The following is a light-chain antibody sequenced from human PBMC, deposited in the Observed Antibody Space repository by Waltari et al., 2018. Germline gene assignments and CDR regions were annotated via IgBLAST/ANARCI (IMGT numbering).Light chain of an antibody. CDR1: SSNIGSNT. CDR2: SNN. V-gene: IGLV1-44*01. CDR3: AAWDDSLNGVV. J-gene: IGLJ2*01. Sequence: QSVLTQPPSASGTPGQRVTISCSGSSSNIGSNTVNWYQQLPGTAPKLLIYSNNQRPSGGPARFSGSKSGTSASLASSGLQSEDEADYYCAAWDDSLNGVVFGGGTKLTVL.